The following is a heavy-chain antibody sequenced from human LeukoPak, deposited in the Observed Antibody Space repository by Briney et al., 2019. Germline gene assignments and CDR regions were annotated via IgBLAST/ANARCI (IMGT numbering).Heavy chain of an antibody. CDR1: GGSISSGDYY. J-gene: IGHJ3*02. Sequence: SETLSLTCTVSGGSISSGDYYWSWIRQPPGKGLEWIGYIYYCGSTYYNPSLKSRVTISVDTSKNQFSLKLSSVTAADTAVYYCARRDWHDAFDIWGQGTMVTVSS. CDR2: IYYCGST. D-gene: IGHD3/OR15-3a*01. V-gene: IGHV4-61*08. CDR3: ARRDWHDAFDI.